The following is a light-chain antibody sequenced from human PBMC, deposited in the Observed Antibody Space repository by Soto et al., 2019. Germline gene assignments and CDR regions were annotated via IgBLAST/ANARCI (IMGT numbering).Light chain of an antibody. V-gene: IGKV3D-20*02. CDR1: QTVRNNY. J-gene: IGKJ1*01. CDR3: QQSYSTPRP. CDR2: DAS. Sequence: VVLKPSAGTVSLSKRERATLSCMASQTVRNNYLALYQQKPGQAPRLLIYDASSRATGIPDRFSGGGSGTDFTLTISRLEPEDFATYYCQQSYSTPRPFGQGGKV.